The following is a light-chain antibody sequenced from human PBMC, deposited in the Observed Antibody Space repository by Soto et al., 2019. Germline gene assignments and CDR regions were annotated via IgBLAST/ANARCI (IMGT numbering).Light chain of an antibody. CDR2: AAS. Sequence: DIQMTHSPSSLSAFVGDRVTITCRASQSINRFLNWYQQKPGKAPKLLINAASSLQNGVPSRFSGSRSGTDVTLTINNLQAEDAATYLYQQSQSFPLTLGGGTKVEIK. CDR3: QQSQSFPLT. CDR1: QSINRF. V-gene: IGKV1-39*01. J-gene: IGKJ4*01.